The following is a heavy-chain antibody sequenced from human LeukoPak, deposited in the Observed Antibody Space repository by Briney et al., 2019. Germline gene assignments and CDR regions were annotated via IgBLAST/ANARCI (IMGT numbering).Heavy chain of an antibody. J-gene: IGHJ5*02. CDR1: GFTFDDYA. D-gene: IGHD5-12*01. V-gene: IGHV3-9*01. Sequence: PGGSLRLSCAAPGFTFDDYAMHWARQAPGKGLEWVSGISWSSGSIGYADSVKGRFTISRDNAKNSLYLQMNSLRAEDTALYYCAKDSLTGYDEGGWFDPWGQGTLVTVSS. CDR3: AKDSLTGYDEGGWFDP. CDR2: ISWSSGSI.